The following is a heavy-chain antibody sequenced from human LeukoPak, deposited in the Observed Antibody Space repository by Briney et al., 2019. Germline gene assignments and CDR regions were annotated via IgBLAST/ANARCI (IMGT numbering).Heavy chain of an antibody. CDR2: IYHSGRT. CDR3: ARRYSSGWSFDY. Sequence: SETLSLTCAVSDYSTSSDYYWDWIRQPPGKGLEWIGSIYHSGRTYYNPSLKSRVTISVDTSKNQFSLNLSSVTAADTAVYYCARRYSSGWSFDYWGQGTLVTVSS. CDR1: DYSTSSDYY. J-gene: IGHJ4*02. D-gene: IGHD6-19*01. V-gene: IGHV4-38-2*01.